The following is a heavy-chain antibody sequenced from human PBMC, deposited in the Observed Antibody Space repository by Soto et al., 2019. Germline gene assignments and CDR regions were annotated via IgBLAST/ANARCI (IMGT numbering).Heavy chain of an antibody. D-gene: IGHD1-26*01. J-gene: IGHJ4*02. CDR1: GYTFTGYY. V-gene: IGHV1-2*02. CDR3: AGGPVGANTLFGY. Sequence: ASVKVSCKASGYTFTGYYMHWVRQAPGQGLEWMGWINPNSGGTNYAQKLQGRVTMTRDTSISTAYMELSRLRSDDTAVYYCAGGPVGANTLFGYRGQGTLVTVSS. CDR2: INPNSGGT.